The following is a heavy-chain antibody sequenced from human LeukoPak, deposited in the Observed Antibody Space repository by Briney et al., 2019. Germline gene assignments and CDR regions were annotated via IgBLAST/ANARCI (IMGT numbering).Heavy chain of an antibody. D-gene: IGHD3-9*01. J-gene: IGHJ4*02. Sequence: GGSLRLSCAASGFTFSTDSMNCVRQAPGEGLEWVSSISSSSSYIYYADSVKGRFTISRDNAKNSLYLQMNSLRAEDTAVYYCARTHEYYDILTGYYMGYWGQGTLVTVSS. CDR2: ISSSSSYI. V-gene: IGHV3-21*01. CDR3: ARTHEYYDILTGYYMGY. CDR1: GFTFSTDS.